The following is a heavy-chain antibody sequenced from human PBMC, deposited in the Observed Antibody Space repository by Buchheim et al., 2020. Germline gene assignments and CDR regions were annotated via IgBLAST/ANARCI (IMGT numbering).Heavy chain of an antibody. J-gene: IGHJ5*02. CDR2: IYPDDSNT. Sequence: EVQLVQSGAEVKQPGESLKISCKGSGYDFFGYWIAWVRQVPGKGLEWMGIIYPDDSNTKYSPSFEGQVTISADKSISTAYLQWGSLRASDTAIYYCARFAGPRPEHNWFDPWGQGTL. CDR3: ARFAGPRPEHNWFDP. V-gene: IGHV5-51*01. CDR1: GYDFFGYW. D-gene: IGHD6-6*01.